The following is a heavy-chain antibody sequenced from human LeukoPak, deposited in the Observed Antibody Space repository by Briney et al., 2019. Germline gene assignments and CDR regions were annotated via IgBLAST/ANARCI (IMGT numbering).Heavy chain of an antibody. J-gene: IGHJ4*02. CDR1: GYTFTGYY. V-gene: IGHV1-2*02. CDR2: INPNSGGT. D-gene: IGHD6-13*01. CDR3: ARDFDVIAAAVLDY. Sequence: ASVKVSCKASGYTFTGYYMHWVRQAPGQGLEWMGWINPNSGGTNYAQKFQGRVTMTRDTSISTVYMELSRLRSDDTAVYYCARDFDVIAAAVLDYWGQGTLVTVSS.